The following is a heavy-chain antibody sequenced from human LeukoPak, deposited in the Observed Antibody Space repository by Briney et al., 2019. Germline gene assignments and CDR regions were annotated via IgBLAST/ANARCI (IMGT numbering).Heavy chain of an antibody. J-gene: IGHJ4*02. D-gene: IGHD4-11*01. CDR1: GFTFSQYG. Sequence: GGSLRLSCAAAGFTFSQYGMHWVRQAPGKGLEWVAVIWSDGTNQYYADSVKGRFTISRDDSGNTVYLQMNSLRPEDTAVYYCAKDAQRGFDYSNSLENWGQGTPVTVST. V-gene: IGHV3-33*06. CDR2: IWSDGTNQ. CDR3: AKDAQRGFDYSNSLEN.